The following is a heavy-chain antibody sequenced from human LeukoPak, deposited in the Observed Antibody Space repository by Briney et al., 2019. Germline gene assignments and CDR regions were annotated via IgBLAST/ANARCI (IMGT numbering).Heavy chain of an antibody. V-gene: IGHV3-7*01. CDR2: ISPDGSQK. J-gene: IGHJ4*02. CDR1: GFSFSGSW. CDR3: AAWTDRGYNF. Sequence: GGSLILSCAASGFSFSGSWMNWVRQAPGKGLEWVANISPDGSQKRFVDSVMGRFTMSRDNAKSSLYLQMNSLRVEDTAVFYRAAWTDRGYNFWGQGTLVTVSS. D-gene: IGHD5-24*01.